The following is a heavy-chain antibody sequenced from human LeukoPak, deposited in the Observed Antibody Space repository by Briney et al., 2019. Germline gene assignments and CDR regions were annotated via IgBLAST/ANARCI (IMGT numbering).Heavy chain of an antibody. CDR1: GYTFTGYY. D-gene: IGHD2-2*01. Sequence: ASVKVSCKASGYTFTGYYMHWVRQAPGPGLEWMGWINPNSGGANYAQKFQGRVTITRDTSISTAYMELSRLRSDETAVYYCARDSLLEDIVVVPAAFYHWGQGTLVTVSS. V-gene: IGHV1-2*02. CDR3: ARDSLLEDIVVVPAAFYH. J-gene: IGHJ4*02. CDR2: INPNSGGA.